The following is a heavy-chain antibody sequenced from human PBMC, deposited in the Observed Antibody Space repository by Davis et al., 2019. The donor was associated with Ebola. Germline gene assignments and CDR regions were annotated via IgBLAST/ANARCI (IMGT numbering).Heavy chain of an antibody. J-gene: IGHJ4*02. Sequence: PSETLSLTCTVSGGSISSYYWSWIRQPAGKGLEWIGRIYTSGSTYYNPSLKSRVTISVDTSKNQFSLKLSSVTAADTAVYYCARSEVVTAASDYWGQGTLVTVSS. CDR2: IYTSGST. D-gene: IGHD2-21*02. CDR3: ARSEVVTAASDY. CDR1: GGSISSYY. V-gene: IGHV4-4*07.